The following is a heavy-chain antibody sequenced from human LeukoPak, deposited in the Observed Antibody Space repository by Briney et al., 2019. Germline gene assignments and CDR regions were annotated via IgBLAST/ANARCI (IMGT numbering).Heavy chain of an antibody. CDR2: INLDGSEK. CDR3: ASFNAAGTSFWDY. J-gene: IGHJ4*02. Sequence: GGSLRLSCAASGFSFSAYWMSWVRQASGKGLEWVANINLDGSEKYYVDSVRGRFTISRDNAKNSLYLQMNSLRAEDTAVYYCASFNAAGTSFWDYWGQGTLVTVSS. D-gene: IGHD6-19*01. CDR1: GFSFSAYW. V-gene: IGHV3-7*01.